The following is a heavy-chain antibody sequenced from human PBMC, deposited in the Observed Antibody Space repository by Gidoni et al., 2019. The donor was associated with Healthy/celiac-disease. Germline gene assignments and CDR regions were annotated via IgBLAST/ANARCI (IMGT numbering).Heavy chain of an antibody. J-gene: IGHJ4*02. D-gene: IGHD1-26*01. CDR3: ATRSGSYYHFDY. Sequence: VQLVQSGAAVKKPGASVKVSCKVSGYTLPDLSMHWVRQAPGKGLEWMGGFDPEDGETIYAQKFQGRVTMTEDTSTDTAYMELSSLRSEDTAVYYCATRSGSYYHFDYWGQGTLVTVSS. V-gene: IGHV1-24*01. CDR1: GYTLPDLS. CDR2: FDPEDGET.